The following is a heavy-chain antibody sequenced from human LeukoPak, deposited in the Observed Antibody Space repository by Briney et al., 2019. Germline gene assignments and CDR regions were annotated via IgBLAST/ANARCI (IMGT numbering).Heavy chain of an antibody. CDR2: IGPSGDKT. J-gene: IGHJ4*02. V-gene: IGHV3-23*01. Sequence: GGSLRLSCAASGFTFNIHGMNWVRQAPGKGPEWVSGIGPSGDKTYYADSVKGRFTISRDNSENTVYLQMNSLTVEDTAVYYCSRDPRHNDYWGQGTLVTVSS. CDR1: GFTFNIHG. CDR3: SRDPRHNDY.